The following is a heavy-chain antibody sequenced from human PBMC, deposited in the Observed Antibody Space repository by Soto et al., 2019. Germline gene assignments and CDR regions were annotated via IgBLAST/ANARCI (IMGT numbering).Heavy chain of an antibody. CDR2: IIPIFGTA. CDR3: ARIDYDILTGYYFDP. Sequence: ASVKVSCKASGGTFSSYAISWVRQAAGQGLEWMGGIIPIFGTANYAQKFQGRVTITADESTSTAYMELSSLRSEDTAVYYCARIDYDILTGYYFDPWGHVTLVTVFS. J-gene: IGHJ5*02. D-gene: IGHD3-9*01. V-gene: IGHV1-69*13. CDR1: GGTFSSYA.